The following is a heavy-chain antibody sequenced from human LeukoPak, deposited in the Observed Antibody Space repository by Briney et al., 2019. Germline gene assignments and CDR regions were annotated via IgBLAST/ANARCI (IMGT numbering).Heavy chain of an antibody. V-gene: IGHV3-21*01. CDR3: ARDPGGSANIDY. CDR1: GFTISNYR. CDR2: ISSGSSYI. Sequence: PGGPLRLPCAASGFTISNYRMTWFRQAPGKGREWVSSISSGSSYIYYADSVKGRFTISRDNAKNSLFLQMNSLRAEDTAVYYCARDPGGSANIDYWGQGTLVTVSS. J-gene: IGHJ4*02. D-gene: IGHD1-26*01.